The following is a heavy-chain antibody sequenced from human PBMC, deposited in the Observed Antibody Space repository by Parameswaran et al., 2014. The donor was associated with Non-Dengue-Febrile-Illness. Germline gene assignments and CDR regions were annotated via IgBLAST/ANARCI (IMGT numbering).Heavy chain of an antibody. J-gene: IGHJ6*02. Sequence: WIRQPPGKGLEWIGSIYYSGSTYYNPSLKSRVTISVDTSKNQFSLKLSSVTAADTAVYYCAALVGATTNYYYYYGMDVWGQGTTVTVSS. D-gene: IGHD1-26*01. V-gene: IGHV4-39*01. CDR2: IYYSGST. CDR3: AALVGATTNYYYYYGMDV.